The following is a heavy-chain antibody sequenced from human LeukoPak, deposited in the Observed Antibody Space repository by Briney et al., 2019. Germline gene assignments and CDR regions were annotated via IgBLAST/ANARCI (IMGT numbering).Heavy chain of an antibody. Sequence: PGGSLRLSCAASGFTFSSYWMHWVRQAPGKGLVWVSRINSDGSSTSCADSVKGRFTISRDNAENTLYLQMNSLRAEDTAVYYCARGQQLGAYGMDVWGQGTTVTVSS. CDR2: INSDGSST. D-gene: IGHD6-13*01. CDR1: GFTFSSYW. J-gene: IGHJ6*02. CDR3: ARGQQLGAYGMDV. V-gene: IGHV3-74*01.